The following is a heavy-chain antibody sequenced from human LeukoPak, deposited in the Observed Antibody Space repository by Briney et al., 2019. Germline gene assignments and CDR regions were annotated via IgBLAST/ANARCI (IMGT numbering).Heavy chain of an antibody. D-gene: IGHD3-10*01. CDR3: ARAYGSGSWPRAVDY. CDR2: VSSSSSYI. CDR1: GFTFSTCT. Sequence: GGSLRFSGLGSGFTFSTCTMNWVRQAPGKGLEWVSSVSSSSSYIYYGDSVRGRFTISRDNAKNSLYLQMDSLRAEDTAVYYCARAYGSGSWPRAVDYWGQGTLVTVSS. V-gene: IGHV3-21*01. J-gene: IGHJ4*02.